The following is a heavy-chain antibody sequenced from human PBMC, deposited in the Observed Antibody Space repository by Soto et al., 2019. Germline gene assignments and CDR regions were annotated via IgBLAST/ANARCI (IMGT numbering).Heavy chain of an antibody. CDR3: ARDPHYYDSGGYYDY. D-gene: IGHD3-22*01. CDR1: GFSFTTYA. V-gene: IGHV3-23*01. Sequence: EVQLLESGGGLVQPGGSLRLSCAASGFSFTTYAMGWVRQAPGKGLEWVSAVSGSGSTTYYADSVKGRFIISRNNAKTTAYLYMNSLRAEDTAVYYCARDPHYYDSGGYYDYWGQGTLVTVSS. J-gene: IGHJ4*02. CDR2: VSGSGSTT.